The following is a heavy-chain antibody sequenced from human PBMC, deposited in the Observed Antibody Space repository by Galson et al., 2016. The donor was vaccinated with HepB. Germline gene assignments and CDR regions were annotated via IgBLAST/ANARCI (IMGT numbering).Heavy chain of an antibody. V-gene: IGHV3-21*01. D-gene: IGHD3-3*01. CDR1: GFAFRTYS. CDR2: ITGTDYYT. Sequence: SLRLSCAASGFAFRTYSMNWVRQTPGKGLEWVASITGTDYYTYYADSIKDRFTISRDNPRNLLHLQMNSLGTEDTAVYYCARGRKYYDFWSGYYLNYYGLDIWGQGTAVTVSS. CDR3: ARGRKYYDFWSGYYLNYYGLDI. J-gene: IGHJ6*02.